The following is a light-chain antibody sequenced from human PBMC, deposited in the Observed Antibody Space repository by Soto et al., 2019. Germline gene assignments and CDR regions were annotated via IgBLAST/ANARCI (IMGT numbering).Light chain of an antibody. CDR1: QSVSNY. J-gene: IGKJ2*01. V-gene: IGKV3-11*01. CDR3: QQSYNTLLYT. CDR2: DAS. Sequence: EIVLTQSPAALSLSPGERATLSCRASQSVSNYLAWYQQRPGRAPRLLIYDASHRATGIPARFSGSGSGTDFTLTINSLEPEDFATYYCQQSYNTLLYTFGQGTKLEIK.